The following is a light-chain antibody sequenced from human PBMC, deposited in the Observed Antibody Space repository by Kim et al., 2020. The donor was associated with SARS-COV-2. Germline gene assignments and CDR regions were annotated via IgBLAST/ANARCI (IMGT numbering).Light chain of an antibody. CDR3: NSRDSSGNHPV. CDR2: GKN. J-gene: IGLJ2*01. V-gene: IGLV3-19*01. CDR1: SLRSYY. Sequence: ELTQDPAVSVALGQTVRITCQGDSLRSYYASWYQQKPGQAPVLVIYGKNNRPSGIPDRFSGSSSGNTDSLTITGAQAEDEADYYCNSRDSSGNHPVFGGGTQLTVL.